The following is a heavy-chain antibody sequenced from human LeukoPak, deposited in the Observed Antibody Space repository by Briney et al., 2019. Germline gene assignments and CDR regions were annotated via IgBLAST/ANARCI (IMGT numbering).Heavy chain of an antibody. J-gene: IGHJ6*02. Sequence: ASVKVSCKASGGTFSSYAISWVRQAPGQGLEWMGGIIPIFGTANYAQKFQGRVTITTDESTSTAYMELSSLRSEDTAVYYCARDRPMAFYGMDVWGQGTTVTVSS. D-gene: IGHD3-10*01. CDR2: IIPIFGTA. CDR1: GGTFSSYA. CDR3: ARDRPMAFYGMDV. V-gene: IGHV1-69*05.